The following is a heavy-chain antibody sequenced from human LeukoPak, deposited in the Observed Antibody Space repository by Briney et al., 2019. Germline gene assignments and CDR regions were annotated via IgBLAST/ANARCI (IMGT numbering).Heavy chain of an antibody. V-gene: IGHV4-59*08. CDR1: GFTFSSYA. J-gene: IGHJ5*02. CDR3: ARHFLGENYDILTGYYRSYNWFDP. D-gene: IGHD3-9*01. Sequence: PGGSLRLSCAASGFTFSSYAMSWVRQPPGKGLEWIGYIYYSGSTNYNPSLKSRVTISVDTSKNQFSLKLSSVTAADTAVYYCARHFLGENYDILTGYYRSYNWFDPWGQGTLVTVSS. CDR2: IYYSGST.